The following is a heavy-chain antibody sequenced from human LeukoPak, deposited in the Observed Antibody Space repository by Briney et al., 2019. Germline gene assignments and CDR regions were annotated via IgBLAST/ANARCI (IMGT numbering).Heavy chain of an antibody. CDR3: ARGIASSRSVAIDL. J-gene: IGHJ4*02. CDR1: EFPFSSHW. V-gene: IGHV3-74*01. CDR2: LSGVGSTT. Sequence: PGGSLRLSCAASEFPFSSHWMYWVRQAPGKGLVWVARLSGVGSTTRHADSVKGRFTISRDNAKSTLYLQMDSLRVEDTALYYCARGIASSRSVAIDLWGRGTLVVVSS. D-gene: IGHD6-13*01.